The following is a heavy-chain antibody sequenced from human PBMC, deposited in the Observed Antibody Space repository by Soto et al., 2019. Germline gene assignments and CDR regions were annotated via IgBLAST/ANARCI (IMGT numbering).Heavy chain of an antibody. CDR2: ISSSSSTI. CDR3: ARAGSSSGWADAFHM. Sequence: GGSLRLSCAASGFTFSSYSMNWVRQAPGKGLEWVSDISSSSSTIYYADSVKGRFTISRDNAKNSLYLQMNSLRAEDTAVYYCARAGSSSGWADAFHMWGQGTTVTVSS. V-gene: IGHV3-48*01. J-gene: IGHJ3*02. CDR1: GFTFSSYS. D-gene: IGHD6-19*01.